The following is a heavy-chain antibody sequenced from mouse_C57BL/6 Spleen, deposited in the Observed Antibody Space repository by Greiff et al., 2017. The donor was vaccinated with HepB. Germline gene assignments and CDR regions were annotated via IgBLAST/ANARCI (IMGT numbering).Heavy chain of an antibody. Sequence: QVQLQQSGAELVMPGASVKLSCKASGYTFTSYWMHWVKQRPGQGLEWIGEIDPSDSYTNYNQKFKGKSTLTVDKSSSTAYMQLSSLTSEDSAVYYCARSKGVNFDYWGQGTTLTVSS. CDR3: ARSKGVNFDY. CDR2: IDPSDSYT. V-gene: IGHV1-69*01. J-gene: IGHJ2*01. D-gene: IGHD3-3*01. CDR1: GYTFTSYW.